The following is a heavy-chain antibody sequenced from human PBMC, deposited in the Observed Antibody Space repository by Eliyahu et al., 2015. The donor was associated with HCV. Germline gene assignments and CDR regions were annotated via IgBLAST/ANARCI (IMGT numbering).Heavy chain of an antibody. CDR1: GGSFSGYY. V-gene: IGHV4-34*01. J-gene: IGHJ3*02. CDR3: ARAGVVVVTAIPHGFDI. Sequence: QVQLQQWGTGLLKLSETLSLTCAVYGGSFSGYYWSWIRQPPGKGLEWIGEINHGGSTNYNPSLKSRVTISLDTSKNQFSLKLNSVTAADTAVYYCARAGVVVVTAIPHGFDIWGRSTMVTVSS. CDR2: INHGGST. D-gene: IGHD2-21*02.